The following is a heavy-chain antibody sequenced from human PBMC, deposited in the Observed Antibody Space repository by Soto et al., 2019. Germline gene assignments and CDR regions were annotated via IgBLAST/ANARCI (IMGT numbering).Heavy chain of an antibody. D-gene: IGHD6-13*01. CDR2: ISYDGSNK. V-gene: IGHV3-30*18. CDR1: GFTFSSYG. Sequence: GGSLRLSCAASGFTFSSYGMHWVRQAPGKGLEWVAVISYDGSNKYYADSVKGRFTISRDNSKNTLYLQMNSLRAEDTAVYYCAKTSPPYSSSYWFDPWGQGTLVTVSS. CDR3: AKTSPPYSSSYWFDP. J-gene: IGHJ5*02.